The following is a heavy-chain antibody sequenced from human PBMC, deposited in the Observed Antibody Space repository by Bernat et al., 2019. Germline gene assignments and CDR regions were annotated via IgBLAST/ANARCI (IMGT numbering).Heavy chain of an antibody. CDR3: AKDREGSAGICPVDY. CDR1: GFTFNEYA. Sequence: EVQLVESGGGLVQPGGSLRLSCATSGFTFNEYAMNWVRQAPGKGLEWVSRISGSGDSTSYADSVKGRFTISKDSSKRTLNLQMNTLRAEDTAVDFCAKDREGSAGICPVDYWCQGTLVTVSS. V-gene: IGHV3-23*04. J-gene: IGHJ4*02. D-gene: IGHD2-15*01. CDR2: ISGSGDST.